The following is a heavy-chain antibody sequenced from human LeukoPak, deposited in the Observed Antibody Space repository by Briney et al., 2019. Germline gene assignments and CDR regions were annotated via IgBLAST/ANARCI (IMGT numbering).Heavy chain of an antibody. V-gene: IGHV3-21*01. J-gene: IGHJ4*02. CDR3: ARVGATEN. CDR1: GFTFNAYS. Sequence: GGSLRLSCAASGFTFNAYSMNWVRQAPGKGLEWVSSISSGNGDVYYAESVKGRFTISRDNAKNTLYLQMNSLRAEDTAVYYCARVGATENWGQGTLVTVSS. D-gene: IGHD1-26*01. CDR2: ISSGNGDV.